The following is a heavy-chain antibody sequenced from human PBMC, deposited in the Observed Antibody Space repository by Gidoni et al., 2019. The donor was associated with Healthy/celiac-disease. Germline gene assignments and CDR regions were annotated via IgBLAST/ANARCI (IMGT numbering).Heavy chain of an antibody. CDR1: GFTFSSYA. J-gene: IGHJ6*02. V-gene: IGHV3-30*04. D-gene: IGHD3-3*01. Sequence: QVQLVESGGGVVQPGRSLSLSCAASGFTFSSYAMHWVRQAPGKGLEWVAVISYDGSNKYYADSVKGRFTISRDNSKNTLYLQMNSLRAEDTAVYYCARDVAYYDFWSGYSTYYYYYGMDVWGQGTTVTVSS. CDR2: ISYDGSNK. CDR3: ARDVAYYDFWSGYSTYYYYYGMDV.